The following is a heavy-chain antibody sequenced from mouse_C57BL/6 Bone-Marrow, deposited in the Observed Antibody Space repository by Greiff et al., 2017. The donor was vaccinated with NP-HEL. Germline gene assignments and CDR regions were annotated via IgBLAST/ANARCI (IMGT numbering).Heavy chain of an antibody. CDR3: ARAYGNYLDI. J-gene: IGHJ2*01. D-gene: IGHD2-10*02. CDR1: GYSITSGYY. CDR2: ISYDGSN. Sequence: EVKLEESGPGLVKPSQSLSLTCSVTGYSITSGYYWNWIRRFPGNKLEWVGSISYDGSNNYSPSLKNRISITRDTSKNQFFLKLNSVTAEDTATYYGARAYGNYLDIWGRGTTLTVSA. V-gene: IGHV3-6*01.